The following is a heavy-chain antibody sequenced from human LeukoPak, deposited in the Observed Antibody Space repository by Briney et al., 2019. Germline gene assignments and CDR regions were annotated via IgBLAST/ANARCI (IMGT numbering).Heavy chain of an antibody. CDR1: GGSISSSSYY. CDR2: IFYSGST. Sequence: TASETLSLTCTVSGGSISSSSYYWGWIRQPPGKGLEWIGSIFYSGSTYYNPSLKSRITISVDTSKNQFSLKLRSVTAADTAVYYCARHPYSSSPVDYWGQGTLVTVSS. CDR3: ARHPYSSSPVDY. V-gene: IGHV4-39*01. D-gene: IGHD6-13*01. J-gene: IGHJ4*02.